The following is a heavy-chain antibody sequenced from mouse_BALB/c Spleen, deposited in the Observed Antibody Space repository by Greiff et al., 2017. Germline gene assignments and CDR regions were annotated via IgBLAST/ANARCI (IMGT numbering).Heavy chain of an antibody. D-gene: IGHD2-3*01. CDR3: TTYDGYYLFAY. V-gene: IGHV1-5*01. CDR1: GYTFTSYW. J-gene: IGHJ3*01. CDR2: IYPGNSDT. Sequence: VQLQQSGTVLARPGASVKMSCKASGYTFTSYWMHWVKQRPGQGLEWIGAIYPGNSDTSYNQKFKGKAKLTAVTSTSTAYMELSSLTNEDSAVYYCTTYDGYYLFAYWGQGTLVTVSA.